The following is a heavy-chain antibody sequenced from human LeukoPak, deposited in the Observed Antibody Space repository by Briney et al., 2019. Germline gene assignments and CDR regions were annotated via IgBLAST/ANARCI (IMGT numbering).Heavy chain of an antibody. J-gene: IGHJ3*02. D-gene: IGHD1-26*01. CDR3: ARDWDDAFDI. CDR2: ISSSSSHI. V-gene: IGHV3-21*01. CDR1: GFTFSSYS. Sequence: GGPLRPSCAASGFTFSSYSMTWVAKAPGKGWEGVSSISSSSSHIYYADSVKGRFTISRDNAKNSLYLQMNSLRAEDTAVYYCARDWDDAFDIWGQGTMVTVSS.